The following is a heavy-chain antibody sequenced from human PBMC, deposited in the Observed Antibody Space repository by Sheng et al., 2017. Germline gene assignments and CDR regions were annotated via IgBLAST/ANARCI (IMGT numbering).Heavy chain of an antibody. D-gene: IGHD3-16*01. CDR1: GFSLSTSGVG. CDR3: AREAFMITFGGRLSLSLYY. J-gene: IGHJ4*02. Sequence: QITLKESGPTLVKPTQTLTLTCTFSGFSLSTSGVGVGWIRQPPGKALEWLALIYWDDDKRYSPSLKSRLTITKDTSKNQVVLTMTNMDPVDTATYYCAREAFMITFGGRLSLSLYYWGRGNPGHRLL. CDR2: IYWDDDK. V-gene: IGHV2-5*02.